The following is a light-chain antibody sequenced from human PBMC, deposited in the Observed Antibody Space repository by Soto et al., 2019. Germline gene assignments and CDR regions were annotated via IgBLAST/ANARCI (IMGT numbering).Light chain of an antibody. Sequence: DIELTQSPSRLSVSPGEGATLSCRASQSIXSNFVWYEAKPGQAPRVLIXGPSTRATGIPARFSGSGSGKEFTLTISSLQSEEFALYYCQQYNKWTPWTFGQGTKVDIK. CDR2: GPS. CDR3: QQYNKWTPWT. V-gene: IGKV3-15*01. J-gene: IGKJ1*01. CDR1: QSIXSN.